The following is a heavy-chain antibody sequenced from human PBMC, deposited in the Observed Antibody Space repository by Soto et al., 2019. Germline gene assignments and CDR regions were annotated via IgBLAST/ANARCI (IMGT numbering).Heavy chain of an antibody. CDR3: ARDFGYTWKSHWFDP. D-gene: IGHD1-20*01. J-gene: IGHJ5*02. CDR1: GFTFSSYG. V-gene: IGHV3-33*01. Sequence: QAQLVESGGGIVQPGRSLRLSCAASGFTFSSYGMHWIRQAPGKRLEWVAFTWYDGRNNYYADSVKGRFTISRDNSNNTLYLQLHSLRAEDTAVYYCARDFGYTWKSHWFDPWGQGTLVTVSS. CDR2: TWYDGRNN.